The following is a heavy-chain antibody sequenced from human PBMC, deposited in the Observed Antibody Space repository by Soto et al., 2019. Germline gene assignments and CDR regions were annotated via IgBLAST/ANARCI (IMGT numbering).Heavy chain of an antibody. Sequence: PGESLKISCKASGYSFTSYWIGWVRQMPGKGLEYMGIIWPGDSDTRYSPSFQGQVTMSVDKSINTAYLQWRSLKASDTAMYYCATLDCAGDSCFPFDHWGQGSLVTVSS. V-gene: IGHV5-51*01. CDR3: ATLDCAGDSCFPFDH. CDR1: GYSFTSYW. D-gene: IGHD2-21*02. CDR2: IWPGDSDT. J-gene: IGHJ4*02.